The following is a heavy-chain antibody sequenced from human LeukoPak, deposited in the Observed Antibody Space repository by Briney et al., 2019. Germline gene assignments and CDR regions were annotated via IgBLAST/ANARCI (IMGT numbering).Heavy chain of an antibody. D-gene: IGHD6-13*01. CDR1: GGSFSGYY. CDR3: ARVRGGSSSGATYFDY. J-gene: IGHJ4*02. CDR2: INHSGST. V-gene: IGHV4-34*01. Sequence: SETLSLTCAVYGGSFSGYYWSWIRQPPGKGLEWIGEINHSGSTNYNPSLKSRVTISVDTSKNQFSLKLSSVTAADTAVYYRARVRGGSSSGATYFDYWGQGTLVTVSS.